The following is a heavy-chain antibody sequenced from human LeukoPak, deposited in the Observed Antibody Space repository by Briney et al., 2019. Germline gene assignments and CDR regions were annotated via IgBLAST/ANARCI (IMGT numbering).Heavy chain of an antibody. V-gene: IGHV3-21*01. CDR1: GFTFSSYS. D-gene: IGHD6-19*01. CDR2: ISSSSSYI. J-gene: IGHJ4*02. Sequence: GGSLRLSCAASGFTFSSYSMNWVRQAPGKGLEWVSSISSSSSYIYYADSVKGRFTISRDNAKNSLYLQMSSLRAEDTAVYYCARGIELAGNFDYWGQGTLATVSS. CDR3: ARGIELAGNFDY.